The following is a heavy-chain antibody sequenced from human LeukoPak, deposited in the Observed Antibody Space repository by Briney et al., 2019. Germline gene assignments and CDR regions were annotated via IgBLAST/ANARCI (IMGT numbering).Heavy chain of an antibody. CDR3: AREMFRGHNWFDP. J-gene: IGHJ5*02. CDR2: INPHSGDT. D-gene: IGHD3-10*02. V-gene: IGHV1-2*02. Sequence: GASVKVSCKASGYIFTAYYMHWVRQAPGQGLEWMGWINPHSGDTDYAQKFQGRVIMTRDTPISTAYMELSWLRSDDTAVYYCAREMFRGHNWFDPWGQGTLVTVSS. CDR1: GYIFTAYY.